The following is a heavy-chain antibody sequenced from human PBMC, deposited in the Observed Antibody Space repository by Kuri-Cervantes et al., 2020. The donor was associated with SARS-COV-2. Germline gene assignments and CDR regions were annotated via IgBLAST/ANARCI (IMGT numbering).Heavy chain of an antibody. V-gene: IGHV3-73*01. CDR3: TRRARSTSFWFDP. CDR2: IRSKANSYAT. Sequence: GGSLRLSCAASGFTFSGSAMHWVRQASGKGLEWVGRIRSKANSYATAYAASVKDRFTISRDDSKNTAYLQMNSLKTEDTAVYYCTRRARSTSFWFDPWGQGTLVTVSS. CDR1: GFTFSGSA. D-gene: IGHD2-2*01. J-gene: IGHJ5*02.